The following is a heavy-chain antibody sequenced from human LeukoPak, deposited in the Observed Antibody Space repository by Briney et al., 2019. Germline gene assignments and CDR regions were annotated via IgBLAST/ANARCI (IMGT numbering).Heavy chain of an antibody. V-gene: IGHV1-18*01. Sequence: ASVKVSCKASGYTFSTYGISWVRQAPGQGLEWMGWISTSNGDTKYAQKLQGRVTMTTDTSTSTAYMELRNLRSDDTAVYYCAREGLGELTLDYWGQGTLVTVSS. D-gene: IGHD3-16*01. CDR2: ISTSNGDT. CDR1: GYTFSTYG. J-gene: IGHJ4*02. CDR3: AREGLGELTLDY.